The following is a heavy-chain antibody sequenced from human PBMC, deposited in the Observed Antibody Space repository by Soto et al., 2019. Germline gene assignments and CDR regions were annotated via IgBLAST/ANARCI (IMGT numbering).Heavy chain of an antibody. D-gene: IGHD1-26*01. CDR3: ARDDSGFSGSNYIDYFNY. Sequence: EASVKVSCKASGYTFTSYDINWVRQATGQGLEWMGWMNPNSGNTVYAQRFQGRVTMTRDTSTSTVYMQLSSLTSEDTAVYYCARDDSGFSGSNYIDYFNYWGQGALVTVPQ. J-gene: IGHJ4*02. CDR1: GYTFTSYD. V-gene: IGHV1-8*01. CDR2: MNPNSGNT.